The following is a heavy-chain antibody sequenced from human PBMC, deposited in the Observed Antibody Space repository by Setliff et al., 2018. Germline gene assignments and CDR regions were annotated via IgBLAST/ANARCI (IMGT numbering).Heavy chain of an antibody. CDR1: GDFISSGGYT. D-gene: IGHD3-22*01. V-gene: IGHV4-31*03. CDR3: ARASHPYGSPNWFDP. Sequence: SETLSLTCNVSGDFISSGGYTWNWIRQHPEMGLEWIGYIFYNGNTFYNPSLQSRVTISVDTSKNQFSLKLTSLNAADSAVYYCARASHPYGSPNWFDPWGPGTLVTVSS. J-gene: IGHJ5*02. CDR2: IFYNGNT.